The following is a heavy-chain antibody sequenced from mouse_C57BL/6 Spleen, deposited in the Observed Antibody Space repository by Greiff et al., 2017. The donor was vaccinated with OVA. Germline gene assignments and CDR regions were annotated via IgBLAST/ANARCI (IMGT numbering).Heavy chain of an antibody. J-gene: IGHJ2*01. Sequence: EVQLQQSGPELVKPGASVKISCKASGYTFTDYYMNWVKQSHGKSLEWIGDINPNNGGTSYNQKFKGKATLTVDKSSSTAYMELRSLTSEDSAVYYCARGGPTGTDWGQGTTLTVSS. V-gene: IGHV1-26*01. D-gene: IGHD4-1*02. CDR3: ARGGPTGTD. CDR1: GYTFTDYY. CDR2: INPNNGGT.